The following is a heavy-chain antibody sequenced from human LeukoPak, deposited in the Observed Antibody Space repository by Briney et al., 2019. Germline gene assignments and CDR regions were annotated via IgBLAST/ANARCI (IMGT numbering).Heavy chain of an antibody. CDR1: GGSITSGTFY. J-gene: IGHJ6*02. Sequence: SETLSLTCTVSGGSITSGTFYWGWTRQPPGKGLEWIGYVYYSGSTKDNPSLKSRVTISVDTSKNQFSLKLTSVTAADTAVYYCARLEYGSGSYYYGMDVWGQGTTVTVSS. CDR3: ARLEYGSGSYYYGMDV. V-gene: IGHV4-61*01. CDR2: VYYSGST. D-gene: IGHD3-10*01.